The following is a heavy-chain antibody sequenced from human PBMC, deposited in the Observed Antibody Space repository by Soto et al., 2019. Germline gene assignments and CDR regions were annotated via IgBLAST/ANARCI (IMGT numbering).Heavy chain of an antibody. CDR2: IYHSGST. Sequence: QVQLQESGPGLVKPSGTLSLTCAVSGGSISSSNWWSWVRQPPGKGLEWIGEIYHSGSTNYNPSLKSRVTISVDKSKNQFSLKLSSVTAADTAVYYCARFYYDSRGYLNPYYFDYWGQGTLVTVSS. CDR3: ARFYYDSRGYLNPYYFDY. V-gene: IGHV4-4*02. CDR1: GGSISSSNW. D-gene: IGHD3-22*01. J-gene: IGHJ4*02.